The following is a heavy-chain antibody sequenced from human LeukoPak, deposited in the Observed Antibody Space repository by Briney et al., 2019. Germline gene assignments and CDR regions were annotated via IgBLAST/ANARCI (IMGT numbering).Heavy chain of an antibody. D-gene: IGHD7-27*01. CDR3: ASLGTLRS. V-gene: IGHV4-39*01. Sequence: SSETLSLTCTVSGGSVSSSSYYWGWIRQPPGKGLEGIGSISYSGTNYNNPSLKSRVSISIDTSKNQFSVQLTSVTAADTAMYYCASLGTLRSWGQGTLVTVSS. CDR1: GGSVSSSSYY. J-gene: IGHJ5*02. CDR2: ISYSGTN.